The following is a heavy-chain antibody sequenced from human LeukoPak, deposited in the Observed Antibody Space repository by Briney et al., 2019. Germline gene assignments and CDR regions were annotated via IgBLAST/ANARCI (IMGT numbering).Heavy chain of an antibody. Sequence: GGSLRLSCAASGFTFDDYGMSWVRQAPGKGLEWVSGINWNGGSTGYADSVKGRFTISRDNAKNSLYLQMNSLGAEDMALYYCAKDLGYYYDSSGYYDYWGQGTLVTVSS. CDR3: AKDLGYYYDSSGYYDY. CDR1: GFTFDDYG. J-gene: IGHJ4*02. D-gene: IGHD3-22*01. V-gene: IGHV3-20*04. CDR2: INWNGGST.